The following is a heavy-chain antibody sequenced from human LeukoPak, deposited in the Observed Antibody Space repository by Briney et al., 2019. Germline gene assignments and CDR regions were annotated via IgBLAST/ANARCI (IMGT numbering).Heavy chain of an antibody. V-gene: IGHV3-7*01. J-gene: IGHJ4*02. CDR3: ARWAGVTDY. Sequence: PGGSLRLSCAASGFTFENYWMSWVRQAPGKGPEWVANIKQDGSVEHYLDSVKDRFTISRDNAKNSLILQMNSLRAEDTAVYYCARWAGVTDYWGQGTLVTVSS. CDR2: IKQDGSVE. D-gene: IGHD5-18*01. CDR1: GFTFENYW.